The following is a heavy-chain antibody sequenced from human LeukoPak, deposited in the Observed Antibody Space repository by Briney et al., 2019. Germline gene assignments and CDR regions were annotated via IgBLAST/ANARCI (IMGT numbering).Heavy chain of an antibody. Sequence: GESLKISCKGSGYSFTSYWIGWVRPMPGKGLEWMGIIYPYDSAARYSPSFQGQVPFSVHKSSSTAYLQWSSLKASDTAIYYCERQVATTLESWGQGTLVTVSS. D-gene: IGHD5-12*01. CDR2: IYPYDSAA. V-gene: IGHV5-51*01. CDR3: ERQVATTLES. CDR1: GYSFTSYW. J-gene: IGHJ4*02.